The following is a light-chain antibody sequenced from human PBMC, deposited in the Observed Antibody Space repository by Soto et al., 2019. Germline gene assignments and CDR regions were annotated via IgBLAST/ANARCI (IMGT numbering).Light chain of an antibody. CDR2: DVS. Sequence: QSALTQPASVSGSPGQSITISCTGTSSDVGAYNYVSWYQQHPGKAPRLMIYDVSTRPSGVSDRFSGSKSGNTASLTISGLQAEDDADYYCSPYTITSRVFGTGTKLTVL. V-gene: IGLV2-14*01. CDR3: SPYTITSRV. J-gene: IGLJ1*01. CDR1: SSDVGAYNY.